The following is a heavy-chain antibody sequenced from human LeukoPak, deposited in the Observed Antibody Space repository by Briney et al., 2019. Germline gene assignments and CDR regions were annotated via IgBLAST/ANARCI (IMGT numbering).Heavy chain of an antibody. D-gene: IGHD4-17*01. Sequence: GGSLRLSCAASGFTFSSSAMSWVRQAPGKGLEWVAAISGSGGSRYYADSVKGRFTISGDNSKNTLYLQMNSLRAEDTAVYYCAKDTYGDYGADYWGQGTLVTVSS. CDR2: ISGSGGSR. CDR1: GFTFSSSA. CDR3: AKDTYGDYGADY. V-gene: IGHV3-23*01. J-gene: IGHJ4*02.